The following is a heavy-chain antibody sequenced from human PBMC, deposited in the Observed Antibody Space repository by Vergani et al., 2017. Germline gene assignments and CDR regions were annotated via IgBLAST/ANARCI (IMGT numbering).Heavy chain of an antibody. J-gene: IGHJ5*02. Sequence: EVQLVESGGGLVKPGGSLRLSCAASGFTFSNAWMSWVRQAPGKGLEWVGRIKSKTDGGTTDYAATVKGRFTISSDDSTNTLYPKMNSLKTEDTAVYYCTTELYYYDSSGYYYPNWFDPWGQGTLVTVSS. CDR3: TTELYYYDSSGYYYPNWFDP. V-gene: IGHV3-15*01. D-gene: IGHD3-22*01. CDR2: IKSKTDGGTT. CDR1: GFTFSNAW.